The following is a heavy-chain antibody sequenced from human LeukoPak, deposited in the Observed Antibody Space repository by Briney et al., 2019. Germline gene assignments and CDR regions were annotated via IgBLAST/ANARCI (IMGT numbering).Heavy chain of an antibody. CDR3: ARDPVPRGSGLIE. Sequence: SETLSLTCAVFGGSLSSYYWSWIRQPPGKGLEWIGYIYNSGSTNYNPSLKSRVTISVDTSKNQFSLKLSSVTAADTAVYYCARDPVPRGSGLIEWGQGTLVTVSS. CDR2: IYNSGST. CDR1: GGSLSSYY. V-gene: IGHV4-59*01. J-gene: IGHJ4*02. D-gene: IGHD6-19*01.